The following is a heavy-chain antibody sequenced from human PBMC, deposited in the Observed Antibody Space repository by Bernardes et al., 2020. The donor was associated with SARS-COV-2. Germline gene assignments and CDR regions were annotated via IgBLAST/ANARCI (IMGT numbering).Heavy chain of an antibody. CDR2: INPNSGGT. D-gene: IGHD1-7*01. CDR3: ARDHGSGNYYFDY. V-gene: IGHV1-2*02. J-gene: IGHJ4*02. CDR1: GYTFTGYY. Sequence: ASMKVSCKASGYTFTGYYMHWVRQAPGQGLEWMGWINPNSGGTNYAQKFQGRVTMTRDTSISTAYMELSRLRSDDTAVYYCARDHGSGNYYFDYWGQGTLVTVSS.